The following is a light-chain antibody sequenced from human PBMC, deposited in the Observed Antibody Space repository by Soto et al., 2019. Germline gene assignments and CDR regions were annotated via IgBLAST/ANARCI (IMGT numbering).Light chain of an antibody. J-gene: IGLJ2*01. Sequence: QSVLTQPPSASGTPGQRVTIPCSGSSSNIGSNTVNWYQQLPGTAPKLLIYSNNQRPSGVPDRFSGSKSGTSASLAISGLQSEDEADYYCAAWDDSLNGPVFGGGTPLTVL. CDR3: AAWDDSLNGPV. V-gene: IGLV1-44*01. CDR1: SSNIGSNT. CDR2: SNN.